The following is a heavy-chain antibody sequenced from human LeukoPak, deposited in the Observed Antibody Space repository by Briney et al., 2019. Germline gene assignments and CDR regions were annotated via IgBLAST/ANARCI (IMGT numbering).Heavy chain of an antibody. CDR2: LNQDGSVQ. CDR3: ARDHNVADV. D-gene: IGHD2-8*01. J-gene: IGHJ3*01. V-gene: IGHV3-7*01. Sequence: PGGSLRLSCVASGFTFSHYWMTWYRQAPGKRLEWVANLNQDGSVQLYGDSVRGRFTISRDNAKNSVYIQMNSLRVEDTAMYYCARDHNVADVWGQGTMVTVSS. CDR1: GFTFSHYW.